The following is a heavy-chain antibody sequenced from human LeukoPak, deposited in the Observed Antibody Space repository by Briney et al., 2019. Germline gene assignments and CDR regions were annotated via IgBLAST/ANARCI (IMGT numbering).Heavy chain of an antibody. J-gene: IGHJ4*02. Sequence: PGGSLRLSCAASGFTFSSYAMSWVRQAPGKGLEWVSSITGSGDDTNHADSVKGRFTISRDNSKNTLYLEMNSLSAGDTAVYYCAKAAAYSTGWRCDCWGQGTLVTVSS. CDR3: AKAAAYSTGWRCDC. CDR2: ITGSGDDT. D-gene: IGHD6-19*01. V-gene: IGHV3-23*01. CDR1: GFTFSSYA.